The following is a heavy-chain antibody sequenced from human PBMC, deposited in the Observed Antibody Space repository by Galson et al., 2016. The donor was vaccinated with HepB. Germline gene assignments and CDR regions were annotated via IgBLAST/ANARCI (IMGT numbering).Heavy chain of an antibody. CDR2: ITRDGSET. V-gene: IGHV3-7*04. D-gene: IGHD2-8*02. J-gene: IGHJ4*02. Sequence: SLRLSCAASGFTFTSYSMTWVRQAPGKGLEWVGNITRDGSETNYVDPVKGRFTISRDNAKNSLFLQMNNLRVGDTAVYYCTRGNLVGYWGQGTLVIVSS. CDR1: GFTFTSYS. CDR3: TRGNLVGY.